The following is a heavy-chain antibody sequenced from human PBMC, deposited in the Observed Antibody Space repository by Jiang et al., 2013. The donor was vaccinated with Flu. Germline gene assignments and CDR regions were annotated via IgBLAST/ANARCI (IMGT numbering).Heavy chain of an antibody. Sequence: VQLVESGGGLVQPGGSLRLSCAASGFTFSSYEMNWVRQAPGKGLEWVSYISSSGSTIYYADSVKGRFTISRDNAKNSLYLQMNSLRAEDTAVYYCARDLLEMVAPYYYGMDVWGKGTTVTVSS. V-gene: IGHV3-48*03. CDR1: GFTFSSYE. CDR3: ARDLLEMVAPYYYGMDV. D-gene: IGHD5-12*01. J-gene: IGHJ6*04. CDR2: ISSSGSTI.